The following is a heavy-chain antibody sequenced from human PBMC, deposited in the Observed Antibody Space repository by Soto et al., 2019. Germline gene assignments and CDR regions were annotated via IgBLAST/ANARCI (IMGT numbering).Heavy chain of an antibody. V-gene: IGHV1-18*04. Sequence: ASVKVSCKAFGYTFTSYGISWVRQAPGQGLEWLGWISTYNGNTNYAQKLQGRVTMTTDTSTSTAYMELRSLRSDDTAVYYCARGRYDFWSGYYRVAAFDIWGQGTMVTVSS. D-gene: IGHD3-3*01. CDR2: ISTYNGNT. J-gene: IGHJ3*02. CDR3: ARGRYDFWSGYYRVAAFDI. CDR1: GYTFTSYG.